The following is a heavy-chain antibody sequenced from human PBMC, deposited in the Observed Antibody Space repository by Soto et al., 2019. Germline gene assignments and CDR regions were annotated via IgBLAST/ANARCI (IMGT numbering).Heavy chain of an antibody. CDR2: INPKSGGT. V-gene: IGHV1-2*04. CDR1: GYSITDDH. Sequence: ASVKVSCNASGYSITDDHMHCVRRARGQGLEWLGRINPKSGGTSTAQKFQGWVTMTTDTSISTASMELTRLTSDDTAIYYCARGDSTDCSNGVCSFFYNHDMDVWGQGTTVTVSS. D-gene: IGHD2-8*01. CDR3: ARGDSTDCSNGVCSFFYNHDMDV. J-gene: IGHJ6*02.